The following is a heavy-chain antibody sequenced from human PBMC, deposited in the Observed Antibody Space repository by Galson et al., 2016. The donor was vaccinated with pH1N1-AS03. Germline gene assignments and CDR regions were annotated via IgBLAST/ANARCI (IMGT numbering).Heavy chain of an antibody. D-gene: IGHD5-12*01. J-gene: IGHJ4*02. CDR2: IFPGDSAS. V-gene: IGHV5-51*01. Sequence: QSGAEVKKPGESLKISCKGSGYSFTNNWINWVRQTPGKGLEWMGIIFPGDSASIYSPSSQGQVTFSADKSINTAYLQWTSLKTSDTAIYYCARGYSGPEPYDSWGRGTLVTVSS. CDR3: ARGYSGPEPYDS. CDR1: GYSFTNNW.